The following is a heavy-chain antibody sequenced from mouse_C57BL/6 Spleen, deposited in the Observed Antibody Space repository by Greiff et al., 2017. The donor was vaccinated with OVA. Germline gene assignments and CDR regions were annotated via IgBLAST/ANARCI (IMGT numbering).Heavy chain of an antibody. Sequence: QVQLQQSGAELVRPGTSVKVSCKASGYAFTNYLIEWVKQRPGQGLEWIGVINPGSGGTNYNEKFKGKATLTADKSSSTAYMQRSSLTSEDSAVYFCARGGYGSSYGRGAMDYWGQGTSVTVSS. V-gene: IGHV1-54*01. CDR2: INPGSGGT. CDR3: ARGGYGSSYGRGAMDY. J-gene: IGHJ4*01. D-gene: IGHD1-1*01. CDR1: GYAFTNYL.